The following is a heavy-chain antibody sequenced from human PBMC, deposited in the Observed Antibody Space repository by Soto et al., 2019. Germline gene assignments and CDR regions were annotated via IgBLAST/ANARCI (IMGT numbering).Heavy chain of an antibody. Sequence: GGSLRLSCAASGFTFSSHSMNWDSQAQEEGLGWVSSISSIGSYIYYAASLKGGFTIYRDNAKNTLYLQMNSIRAEDTAVYYCARDMRYYDSSGYYLDRGPYYYYGMDVWGQGTTVTVSS. CDR2: ISSIGSYI. J-gene: IGHJ6*02. CDR1: GFTFSSHS. V-gene: IGHV3-21*01. D-gene: IGHD3-22*01. CDR3: ARDMRYYDSSGYYLDRGPYYYYGMDV.